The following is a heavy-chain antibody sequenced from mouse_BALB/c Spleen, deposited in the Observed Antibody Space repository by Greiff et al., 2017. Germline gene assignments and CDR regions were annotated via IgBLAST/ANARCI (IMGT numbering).Heavy chain of an antibody. D-gene: IGHD4-1*01. CDR3: ATVTGMDY. CDR2: IDPANGNT. CDR1: GFHIKDTY. J-gene: IGHJ4*01. Sequence: VQLQQSGAELVKPGASVKLSCTASGFHIKDTYMHWVKQRPEQGLEWIGRIDPANGNTKYDPKFQGKATITADTSSNTAYLQLSSLTSEDTAVYYCATVTGMDYWGQGTSVTVSS. V-gene: IGHV14-3*02.